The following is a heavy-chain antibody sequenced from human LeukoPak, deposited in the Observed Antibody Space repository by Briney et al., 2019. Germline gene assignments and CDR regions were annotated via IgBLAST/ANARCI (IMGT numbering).Heavy chain of an antibody. CDR1: GSIFTSYW. J-gene: IGHJ4*02. CDR3: ARRDYYSSGYWGLVYFDY. V-gene: IGHV5-51*01. CDR2: IYPADSAT. Sequence: PGVSLKISCQGSGSIFTSYWIGWVRQLRGKGMEWMGIIYPADSATRYSPSFQAHLPISAVKSTSTAYLQWSSLKASDTAMYYCARRDYYSSGYWGLVYFDYWGQGTLVTVSS. D-gene: IGHD3-22*01.